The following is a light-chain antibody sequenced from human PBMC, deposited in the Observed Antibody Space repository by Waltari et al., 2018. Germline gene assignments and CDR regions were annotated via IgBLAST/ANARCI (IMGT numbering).Light chain of an antibody. CDR3: SVYMGSGVWV. CDR2: KEN. V-gene: IGLV8-61*01. CDR1: SASPSSTSY. Sequence: HTVVPQDPSLSVSPGGPVTLTCALISASPSSTSYANWYRQPPGQAPRTLVYKENSRSFGVPDRFSGSVLGNKAALTITGDQADDESYYFCSVYMGSGVWVFGGVTKLTVL. J-gene: IGLJ3*02.